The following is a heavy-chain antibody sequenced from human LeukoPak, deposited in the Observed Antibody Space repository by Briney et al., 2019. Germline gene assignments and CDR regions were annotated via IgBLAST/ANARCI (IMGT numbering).Heavy chain of an antibody. CDR3: AATYYYDGSGDY. D-gene: IGHD3-22*01. V-gene: IGHV3-48*03. CDR1: GFTFSTYE. Sequence: GGSLRLSCAASGFTFSTYEMNWVRQAPGKGLEWVSYISSTGSNIYYADSVKGRFTISRDNAKNSLYLLMNSLGTEDTAVYYCAATYYYDGSGDYWGQGTLVAVSS. J-gene: IGHJ4*02. CDR2: ISSTGSNI.